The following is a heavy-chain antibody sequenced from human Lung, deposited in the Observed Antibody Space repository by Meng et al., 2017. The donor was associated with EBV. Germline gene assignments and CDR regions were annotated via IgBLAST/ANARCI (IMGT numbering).Heavy chain of an antibody. Sequence: HLLLQASGSGLVKPSQPLSLTCAVSGGSISSGGYSWSWIRQPPGKGLEWIGYIYHSGSTYYNPSLKSRVTISVDRSKNQFSLKLSSVTAADTAVYYCAINGGDLLFDYWGQGTLVTVSS. V-gene: IGHV4-30-2*01. CDR2: IYHSGST. CDR1: GGSISSGGYS. D-gene: IGHD2-21*02. CDR3: AINGGDLLFDY. J-gene: IGHJ4*02.